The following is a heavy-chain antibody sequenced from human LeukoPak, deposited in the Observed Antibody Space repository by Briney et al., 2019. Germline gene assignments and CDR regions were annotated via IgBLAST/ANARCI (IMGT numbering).Heavy chain of an antibody. J-gene: IGHJ4*02. D-gene: IGHD6-19*01. CDR2: IKQGGSEN. Sequence: GGSLRLSCAASGFTFNTHWMAWVRQAPGKGLDWVASIKQGGSENFYVDSVKGRFTISRDNAKNSLYLQMNSLRAEDTAVYYCARDLGYSSGPNYWGQGTRVTVSS. CDR3: ARDLGYSSGPNY. CDR1: GFTFNTHW. V-gene: IGHV3-7*01.